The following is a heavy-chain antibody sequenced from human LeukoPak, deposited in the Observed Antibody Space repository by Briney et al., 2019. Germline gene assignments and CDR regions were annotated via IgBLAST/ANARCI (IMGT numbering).Heavy chain of an antibody. CDR3: ARGRPYGDASGVDV. CDR2: INAGNGNA. Sequence: ASVKVSCKASGYTFTSYAMHWVRQAPGQRLEWMGWINAGNGNAKYSQKFQGRVTITRDTSASTAYMELSSLRSEDTAVYYCARGRPYGDASGVDVWGKGTTVTVSS. V-gene: IGHV1-3*01. CDR1: GYTFTSYA. D-gene: IGHD4-17*01. J-gene: IGHJ6*04.